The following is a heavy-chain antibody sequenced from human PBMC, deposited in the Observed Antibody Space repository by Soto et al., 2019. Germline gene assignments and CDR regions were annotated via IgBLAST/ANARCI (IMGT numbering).Heavy chain of an antibody. J-gene: IGHJ6*02. CDR3: ASEQWAGGMDV. CDR2: ISSSSNYI. D-gene: IGHD6-19*01. V-gene: IGHV3-21*01. Sequence: EVQLVESGGGLVKPGGSLRLSCAASGFTFSSYSMNWVRQTPGKGLEWVPSISSSSNYIYYADSVKGRFTISRDNAKNSLYLQMNSLRAEDTAVYYCASEQWAGGMDVWGQGTTVTVSS. CDR1: GFTFSSYS.